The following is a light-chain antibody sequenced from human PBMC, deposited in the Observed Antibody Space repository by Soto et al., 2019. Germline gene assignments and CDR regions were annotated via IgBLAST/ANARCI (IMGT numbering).Light chain of an antibody. CDR3: SSYRSSTTLYV. Sequence: QSVLTQPASVSGSPGQSITISCTGTSSDVGGYNFVSWYQQHPGKAPKLMIYEVSNRPSGVSNRFSGSKSGNTASLTISGLQADDEADYYCSSYRSSTTLYVFGTGTKVTVL. CDR1: SSDVGGYNF. J-gene: IGLJ1*01. CDR2: EVS. V-gene: IGLV2-14*01.